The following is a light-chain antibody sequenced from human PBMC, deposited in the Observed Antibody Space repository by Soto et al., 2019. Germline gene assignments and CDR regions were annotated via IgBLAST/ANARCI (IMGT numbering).Light chain of an antibody. CDR2: DVS. Sequence: QSALTQPASVSGSPGQSITITCTGTSSDIGGYHYVSWYQHHPRQGPNLLIYDVSNRPSWISNRFSGSKSGNTASLTISGLLAEDEALYYCSSYTSGATQVVFGRWTKATVL. V-gene: IGLV2-14*03. J-gene: IGLJ2*01. CDR1: SSDIGGYHY. CDR3: SSYTSGATQVV.